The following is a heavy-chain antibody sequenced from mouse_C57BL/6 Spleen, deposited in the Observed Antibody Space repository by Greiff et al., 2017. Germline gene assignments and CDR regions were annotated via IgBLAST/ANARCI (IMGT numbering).Heavy chain of an antibody. CDR2: INPYNGGT. Sequence: EVQLQESGPVLVKPGASVKMSCKASGYTFTDYYMNWVKQSHGKSLEWIGVINPYNGGTSYNRKFKGKATLTVDKSSSTAYMELNSLTSEDSAVYYCAREGTTVVNAMDYWGQGTSVTVSS. CDR3: AREGTTVVNAMDY. J-gene: IGHJ4*01. CDR1: GYTFTDYY. D-gene: IGHD1-1*01. V-gene: IGHV1-19*01.